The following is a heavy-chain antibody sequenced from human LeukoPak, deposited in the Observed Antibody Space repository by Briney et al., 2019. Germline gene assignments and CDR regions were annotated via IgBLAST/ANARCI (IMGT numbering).Heavy chain of an antibody. CDR2: INPNSCAI. D-gene: IGHD2-2*01. Sequence: ASVKVSCKASGYTYIDFFIHWIRQAPGQGLEWMGWINPNSCAIKNSQKFQGRVSMTRDTSITTLYMDLISMRSDDTAIYYCARVKKLMPEFEFWGQGSLVTVSS. CDR3: ARVKKLMPEFEF. CDR1: GYTYIDFF. J-gene: IGHJ4*02. V-gene: IGHV1-2*02.